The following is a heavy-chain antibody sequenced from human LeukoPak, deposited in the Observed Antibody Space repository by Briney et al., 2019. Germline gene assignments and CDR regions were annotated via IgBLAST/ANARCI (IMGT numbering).Heavy chain of an antibody. CDR2: MPYDGSNK. CDR3: AKGRPGDV. J-gene: IGHJ6*04. CDR1: GFTFDDYG. Sequence: GGSLRLSCAASGFTFDDYGMSWVRQAPGKGLEWVAFMPYDGSNKYYAESVKGRFTISRDTSKNTLYLQMNSLRAEDTAVYYCAKGRPGDVWGKGTTVTISS. V-gene: IGHV3-30*02.